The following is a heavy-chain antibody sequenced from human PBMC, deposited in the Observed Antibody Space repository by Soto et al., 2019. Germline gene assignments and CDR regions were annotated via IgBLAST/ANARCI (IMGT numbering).Heavy chain of an antibody. CDR1: GFTFTSSA. D-gene: IGHD5-12*01. Sequence: QMQLVQSGPEVKKPGTSVKVSCKASGFTFTSSAVQWVRQARGQRLEWIGWIVVGSGNTNYAQKFQERVTITRDMSTSTAYMELSSLRSEDTAVYYCAAVRKMATICDAFDIWGQGTMVTVSS. CDR2: IVVGSGNT. J-gene: IGHJ3*02. CDR3: AAVRKMATICDAFDI. V-gene: IGHV1-58*01.